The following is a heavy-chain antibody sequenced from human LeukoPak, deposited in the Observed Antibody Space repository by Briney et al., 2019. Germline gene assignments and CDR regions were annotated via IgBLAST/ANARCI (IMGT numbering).Heavy chain of an antibody. CDR1: GFTFSSYS. V-gene: IGHV3-21*01. J-gene: IGHJ3*02. CDR3: ARDGPFSSTSWNAFDI. D-gene: IGHD2-2*01. CDR2: ISSSSSYI. Sequence: GGSLRLSCAASGFTFSSYSMNWVRQAPGKGLEWVSSISSSSSYIYYADSVKGRFAISRDNAKNSLYLQMNSLRAEDTAVYYCARDGPFSSTSWNAFDIWGQGTMVTVSS.